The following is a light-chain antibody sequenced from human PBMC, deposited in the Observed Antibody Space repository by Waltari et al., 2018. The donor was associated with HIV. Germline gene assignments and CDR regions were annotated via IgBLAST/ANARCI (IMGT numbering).Light chain of an antibody. J-gene: IGLJ2*01. Sequence: QSALLPPPSASGFPGHAFPISCTGTRSDVVGFNSTTCYQQHPGTAPQLMSFEVSKRPSGVPDRFSGSKSGNTASLTVSGLQAEDEADYYCSSYAGSNNVVFGGGTKLTVL. CDR1: RSDVVGFNS. CDR3: SSYAGSNNVV. V-gene: IGLV2-8*01. CDR2: EVS.